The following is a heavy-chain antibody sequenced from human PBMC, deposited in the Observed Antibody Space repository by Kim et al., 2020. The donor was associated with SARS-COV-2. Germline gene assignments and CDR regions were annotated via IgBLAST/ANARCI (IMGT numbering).Heavy chain of an antibody. D-gene: IGHD1-26*01. CDR1: GFTFSDYA. CDR3: AKDVGSGVGAIGY. J-gene: IGHJ4*02. Sequence: GGSLRPSCKTSGFTFSDYAMHWVRQRPEKGLEWVSGICRDSGHIEYADYVRGRFSISRDNAKNSLYLQMSSLRLEDTGLYYCAKDVGSGVGAIGYWCQG. CDR2: ICRDSGHI. V-gene: IGHV3-9*01.